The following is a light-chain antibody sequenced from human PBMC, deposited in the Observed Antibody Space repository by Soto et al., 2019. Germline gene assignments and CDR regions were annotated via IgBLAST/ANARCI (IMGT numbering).Light chain of an antibody. J-gene: IGLJ2*01. CDR1: SSDVGSYNL. CDR3: CSYAGSSTYVV. V-gene: IGLV2-23*01. CDR2: EGS. Sequence: QSVLTQPASVSGSPGQSITISCTGTSSDVGSYNLVSWYQQHPGKAPKLMIYEGSKRPPGVSNRFSGSKSGNTASLTISGLQAEDEADYYCCSYAGSSTYVVFGGGTQLTVL.